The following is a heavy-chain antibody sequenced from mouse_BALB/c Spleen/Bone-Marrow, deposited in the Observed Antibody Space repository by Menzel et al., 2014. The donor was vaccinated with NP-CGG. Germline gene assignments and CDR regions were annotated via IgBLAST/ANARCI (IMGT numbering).Heavy chain of an antibody. CDR2: ISTYYGDA. V-gene: IGHV1S137*01. Sequence: QVQLQQPGAELVRPGVSVKISCKGSGYTFTDYAMHWVKQSHAKSLEWIRVISTYYGDASYNQKFKGKATMTVDKSSSTAYMELARLTSEDSAIYYCARDGSSWGYFDVWGAGTTVTVSS. CDR1: GYTFTDYA. J-gene: IGHJ1*01. D-gene: IGHD1-1*01. CDR3: ARDGSSWGYFDV.